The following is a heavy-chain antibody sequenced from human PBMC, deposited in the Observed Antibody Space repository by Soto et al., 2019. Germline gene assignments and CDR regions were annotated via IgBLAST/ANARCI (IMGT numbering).Heavy chain of an antibody. J-gene: IGHJ5*02. Sequence: PSETLSLTCTVSGGSITSGDYYWSWIRQPPGKGLEWIGYIYHSGRAFNNPSLKSRVTISVDTSKNQFSLKLSSVSAADTAVYFCARERGNWFDPWGQGALVTVSS. CDR1: GGSITSGDYY. V-gene: IGHV4-30-4*01. CDR3: ARERGNWFDP. CDR2: IYHSGRA. D-gene: IGHD3-10*01.